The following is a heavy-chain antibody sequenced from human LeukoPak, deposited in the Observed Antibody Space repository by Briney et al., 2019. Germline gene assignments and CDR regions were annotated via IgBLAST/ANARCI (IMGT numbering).Heavy chain of an antibody. D-gene: IGHD4/OR15-4a*01. CDR1: GFTSSNAW. V-gene: IGHV3-15*01. CDR3: TTFDYAAFLI. Sequence: PGGSLRLFCAVSGFTSSNAWMSWVRQAPGKGLEWVGRIKSKTDGWTRDYAAPVKGRFTISRDDSKNTLYLQMNSLKTEDTAVYYCTTFDYAAFLIWGQGTMVTVSS. CDR2: IKSKTDGWTR. J-gene: IGHJ3*02.